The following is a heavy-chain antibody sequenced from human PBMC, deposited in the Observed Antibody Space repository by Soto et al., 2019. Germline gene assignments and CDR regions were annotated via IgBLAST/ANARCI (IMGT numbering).Heavy chain of an antibody. CDR2: VSSTTNYI. Sequence: PGGSLRLSCAASGFTFTRYSMNWVRQAPGKGLEWVSSVSSTTNYIYYGDSMKGRFTISRDNAKNSLYLEMNSLRAEDTAVYYCARESEDLTSNFDYWGQGTLVTVSS. J-gene: IGHJ4*02. CDR3: ARESEDLTSNFDY. V-gene: IGHV3-21*06. CDR1: GFTFTRYS.